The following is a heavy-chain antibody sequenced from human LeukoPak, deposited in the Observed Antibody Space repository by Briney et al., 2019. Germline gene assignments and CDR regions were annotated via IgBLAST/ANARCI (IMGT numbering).Heavy chain of an antibody. V-gene: IGHV3-23*01. Sequence: GSLRLSCAASGFTFSSYAMSWVRQAPGKGLEWVSAISGSGASAYYADSVKGRFTISRDNSKNTLYLQMNSLRAEDTAVYYCAKARYNGSYYYMDVWGKGTTVTVSS. CDR3: AKARYNGSYYYMDV. J-gene: IGHJ6*03. CDR1: GFTFSSYA. D-gene: IGHD1-26*01. CDR2: ISGSGASA.